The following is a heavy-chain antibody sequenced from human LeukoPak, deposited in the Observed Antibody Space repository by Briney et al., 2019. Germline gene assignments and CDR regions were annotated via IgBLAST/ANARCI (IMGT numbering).Heavy chain of an antibody. D-gene: IGHD3-10*01. CDR3: ARLDYYGSGRWRYYGMDV. CDR1: GGSFSGYY. Sequence: SETLSLTCAVYGGSFSGYYWSWIRQPPGKGLEWIGEINHSGSTNYNPSLKSRVTISVDPSKNQFSLKLSSVTAADTAVYYCARLDYYGSGRWRYYGMDVWGQGTTVTVSS. J-gene: IGHJ6*02. CDR2: INHSGST. V-gene: IGHV4-34*01.